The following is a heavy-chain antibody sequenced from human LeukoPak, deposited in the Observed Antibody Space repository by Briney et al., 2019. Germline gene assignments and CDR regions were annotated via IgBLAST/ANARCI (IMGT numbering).Heavy chain of an antibody. Sequence: ASVKVSCKASGYTFTSYYMHWVRQAPRQPLEWMGIINPSGGSTSYAQKFQGRVTMTRDTSTSTVYMELSSLRSEDTAVCYCARDPQVLRGTVTTLYYFDYWGQGTLVTVSS. D-gene: IGHD4-17*01. CDR3: ARDPQVLRGTVTTLYYFDY. J-gene: IGHJ4*02. CDR2: INPSGGST. V-gene: IGHV1-46*01. CDR1: GYTFTSYY.